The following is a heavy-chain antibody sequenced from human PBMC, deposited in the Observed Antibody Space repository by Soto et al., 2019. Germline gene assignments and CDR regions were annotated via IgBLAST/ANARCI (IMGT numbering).Heavy chain of an antibody. CDR3: AREHYGISVYYFSFGFDI. Sequence: GGSLRLSCAASGVTFSSYEMNWVRQAPGKGLEWVSHISSTDTSGSTIYYADSVKGRFTISRDNAKNSLYLQMNSLRAEDTAVYYCAREHYGISVYYFSFGFDIPGQGTLV. J-gene: IGHJ3*02. V-gene: IGHV3-48*03. CDR1: GVTFSSYE. D-gene: IGHD3-22*01. CDR2: ISSTDTSGSTI.